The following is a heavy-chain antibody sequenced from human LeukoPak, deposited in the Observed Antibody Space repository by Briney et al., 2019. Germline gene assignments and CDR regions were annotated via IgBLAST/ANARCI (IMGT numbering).Heavy chain of an antibody. CDR2: IYYSGST. V-gene: IGHV4-31*03. Sequence: SETLSLTCTVSGGSISSGGYYGSWIRQHRGTGLEWIGYIYYSGSTYYNPSLKSRVTISVDTSKNQFSLKLSSVTAADTAVYYCARDGFDSRGPDAFDIWGQGTTVTVSS. D-gene: IGHD3-22*01. CDR3: ARDGFDSRGPDAFDI. J-gene: IGHJ3*02. CDR1: GGSISSGGYY.